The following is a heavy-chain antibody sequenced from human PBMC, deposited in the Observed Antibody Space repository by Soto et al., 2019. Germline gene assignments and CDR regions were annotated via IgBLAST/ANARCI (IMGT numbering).Heavy chain of an antibody. CDR3: ARGGSYDSFDY. V-gene: IGHV4-30-2*06. D-gene: IGHD2-15*01. CDR1: GASISYGGFS. J-gene: IGHJ4*02. Sequence: QLQLQESGSGVVKTSETLSLTCTVSGASISYGGFSWSWIRQSPGKGLEWIGYISHLENTYLHPFFKSRLTMSIDRTRNQFSLKLSSVTAADMAVYSCARGGSYDSFDYWGQGVLVTVSS. CDR2: ISHLENT.